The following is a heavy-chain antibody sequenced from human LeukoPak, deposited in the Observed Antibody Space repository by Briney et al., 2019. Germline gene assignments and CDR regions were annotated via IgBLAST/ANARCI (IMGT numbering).Heavy chain of an antibody. CDR2: MNPNSGNT. V-gene: IGHV1-8*01. CDR1: GYTFTSYD. Sequence: ASVKVSCKASGYTFTSYDINWVRQATGQGLEWMGWMNPNSGNTGYAQKFQGRVTMTRNTSISTAYMELSSLRSEDTAVYYCASGSQRYFDWSRDYYYGMDVWGQGTTVTVSS. CDR3: ASGSQRYFDWSRDYYYGMDV. D-gene: IGHD3-9*01. J-gene: IGHJ6*02.